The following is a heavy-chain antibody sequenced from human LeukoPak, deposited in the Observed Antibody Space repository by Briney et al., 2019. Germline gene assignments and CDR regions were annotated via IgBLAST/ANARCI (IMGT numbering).Heavy chain of an antibody. V-gene: IGHV3-74*01. CDR2: INTDGRGT. CDR1: GFTFSSYW. Sequence: PGRSLRLSCAASGFTFSSYWMHWVRQAPGKGLVWVSRINTDGRGTSYADSVKGRFTISRDNAKNTLYLQMNSLRAEDTAVYYCARGRFCPNGLCVFDYWGQGTLVTVSS. J-gene: IGHJ4*02. CDR3: ARGRFCPNGLCVFDY. D-gene: IGHD2-8*01.